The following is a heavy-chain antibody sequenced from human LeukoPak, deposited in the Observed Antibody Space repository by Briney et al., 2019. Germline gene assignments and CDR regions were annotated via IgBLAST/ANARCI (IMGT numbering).Heavy chain of an antibody. CDR2: ISAYNGNT. D-gene: IGHD3-10*01. V-gene: IGHV1-18*01. Sequence: AXVKVSCKASGYTFTSYGISWVGQGPGQGVEGMGWISAYNGNTNYAQKLQGRGTMNKDTSKRKDYMEVKRQRYDDTDVYYCARDPYYYGSGSYYGDQYFQHWGQGTLVTVSS. J-gene: IGHJ1*01. CDR3: ARDPYYYGSGSYYGDQYFQH. CDR1: GYTFTSYG.